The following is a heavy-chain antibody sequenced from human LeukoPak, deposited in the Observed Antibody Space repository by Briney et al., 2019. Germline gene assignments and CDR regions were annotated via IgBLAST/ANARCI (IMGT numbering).Heavy chain of an antibody. Sequence: PGGSLRLSCAASGFTFSSYAMSWVRQAPGKGLEWVSAISGSGGSTYYADSVKGRFTISRDNSKNTLYLQMNSLRAEGTAVYYCAKDPPMGIGSSWYANWFDPWGQGTLVTVSS. CDR3: AKDPPMGIGSSWYANWFDP. D-gene: IGHD6-13*01. CDR1: GFTFSSYA. CDR2: ISGSGGST. J-gene: IGHJ5*02. V-gene: IGHV3-23*01.